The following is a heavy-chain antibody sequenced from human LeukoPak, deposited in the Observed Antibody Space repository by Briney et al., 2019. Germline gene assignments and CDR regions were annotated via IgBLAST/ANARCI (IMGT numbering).Heavy chain of an antibody. V-gene: IGHV1-8*01. CDR1: GYTFSNYD. D-gene: IGHD3-22*01. J-gene: IGHJ4*02. CDR3: ARDRLTGSGYYVGD. Sequence: ASVKVSCKASGYTFSNYDINWVRQVTGQGLEWMGWMNPDSGNTGYAQRFRGRVTLTRNPSISTAYMEVSSLRSEDTAVYYCARDRLTGSGYYVGDWGQGTLVTVSS. CDR2: MNPDSGNT.